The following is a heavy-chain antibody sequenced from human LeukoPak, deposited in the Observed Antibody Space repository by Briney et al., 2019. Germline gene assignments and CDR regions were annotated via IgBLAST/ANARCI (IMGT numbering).Heavy chain of an antibody. J-gene: IGHJ4*02. D-gene: IGHD6-13*01. CDR1: GYTFSDYY. V-gene: IGHV1-2*02. Sequence: ASVKVSCKTSGYTFSDYYIHWIRQAPGQGLEWVGWINPNSGDTDYAQKFQGRVTVTRDTSISTAYMELGRLRSDDTAVYYCARVFQKQLSDYWGQGSLVTVSS. CDR2: INPNSGDT. CDR3: ARVFQKQLSDY.